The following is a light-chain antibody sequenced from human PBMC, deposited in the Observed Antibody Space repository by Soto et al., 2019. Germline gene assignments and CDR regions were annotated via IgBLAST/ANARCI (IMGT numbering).Light chain of an antibody. CDR2: AAS. CDR3: QKLKT. Sequence: QMPQSPSSLSASVGDRVTITCRAIQSISIYLNWYQQKPGKAPKLLIYAASSLQSGVPSRFSGSGSGTDFTLTIRSLQPEDFATYYCQKLKTFGQGTKVEIK. V-gene: IGKV1-39*01. J-gene: IGKJ1*01. CDR1: QSISIY.